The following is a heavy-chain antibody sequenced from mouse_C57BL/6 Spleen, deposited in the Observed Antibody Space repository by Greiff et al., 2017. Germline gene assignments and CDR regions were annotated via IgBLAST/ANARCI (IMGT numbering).Heavy chain of an antibody. CDR2: IYPRSGNT. D-gene: IGHD1-1*01. J-gene: IGHJ3*01. CDR1: GYTFTSYG. CDR3: AREGITTAGFAY. V-gene: IGHV1-81*01. Sequence: QVQLQQSGAELARPGASVKLSCKASGYTFTSYGISWVKQRTGQGLEWIGEIYPRSGNTYYNEKFKGKATLTADKSSSTAYMELRSLTSEDSAVYFCAREGITTAGFAYWGQGTLVTVSA.